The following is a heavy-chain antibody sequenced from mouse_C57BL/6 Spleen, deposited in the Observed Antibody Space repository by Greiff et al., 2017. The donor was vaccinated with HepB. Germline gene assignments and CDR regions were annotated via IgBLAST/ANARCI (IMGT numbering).Heavy chain of an antibody. D-gene: IGHD2-2*01. V-gene: IGHV1-66*01. Sequence: VQLQQSGPELVKPGASVKISCKASGYSFTSYYIHWVKQRPGQGLEWIGWIYPGSGNTKYNEKFKGKATLTADTSSSTAYMQLSSLTSEVSAVYYCATGGDGYAFAYWGQGTLVTVSA. CDR3: ATGGDGYAFAY. CDR2: IYPGSGNT. J-gene: IGHJ3*01. CDR1: GYSFTSYY.